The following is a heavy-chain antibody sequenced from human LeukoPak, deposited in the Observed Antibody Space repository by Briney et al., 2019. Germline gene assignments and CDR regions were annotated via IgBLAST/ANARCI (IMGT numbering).Heavy chain of an antibody. J-gene: IGHJ3*02. CDR1: GVSISSGSYY. Sequence: PSETLSLTCTASGVSISSGSYYWSWIRQPAGKGLEWIGRIYTSGSTNYNPSLKSRVTISVDTSKNQFSPKLSSVTAADTAVYYCASRQYCSGGSCYGLGDAFDIWGQGTMVTVSS. CDR3: ASRQYCSGGSCYGLGDAFDI. D-gene: IGHD2-15*01. V-gene: IGHV4-61*02. CDR2: IYTSGST.